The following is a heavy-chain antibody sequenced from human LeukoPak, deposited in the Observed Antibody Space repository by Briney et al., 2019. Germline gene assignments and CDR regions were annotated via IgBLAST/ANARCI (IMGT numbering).Heavy chain of an antibody. D-gene: IGHD2-2*01. CDR1: GYSISSGYY. Sequence: PSETLSLTGAVSGYSISSGYYWGWIRQPPGQGLEWIGSIYHSGSTYYNPSLKSRVTISVDTSKNQFSLKLSSVTAADTAVYYCARAPSGIYCSSTSCYSSTGWFDPWGQGTLVTVPS. J-gene: IGHJ5*02. V-gene: IGHV4-38-2*01. CDR3: ARAPSGIYCSSTSCYSSTGWFDP. CDR2: IYHSGST.